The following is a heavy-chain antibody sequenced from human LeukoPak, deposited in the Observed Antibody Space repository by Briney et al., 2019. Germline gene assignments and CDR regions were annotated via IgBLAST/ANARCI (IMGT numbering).Heavy chain of an antibody. D-gene: IGHD4-17*01. CDR1: GGSFSGYY. Sequence: PETQSLTCAVYGGSFSGYYWSWIRQPPGKGLEWIGEINHSGSTNYNPSLKSRVTISVDTSKNQFSLKLSSVTAADTAVYYCAKEGDYALFDYWGQGTLVTVSS. V-gene: IGHV4-34*01. CDR2: INHSGST. J-gene: IGHJ4*02. CDR3: AKEGDYALFDY.